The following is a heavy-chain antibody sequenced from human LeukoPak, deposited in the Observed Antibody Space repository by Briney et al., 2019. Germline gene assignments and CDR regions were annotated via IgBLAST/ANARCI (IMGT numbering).Heavy chain of an antibody. CDR1: GFAVSNTY. Sequence: PGGVLRLSCAASGFAVSNTYMTWVRQAPGKGLEWISTIYSGGTTYYAASVKGRFTISRDTSTNTIYLQMIRLRTEDTALYYCAREPWFGATKLIDYWGQGTLVTAST. J-gene: IGHJ4*02. CDR3: AREPWFGATKLIDY. CDR2: IYSGGTT. D-gene: IGHD3-10*01. V-gene: IGHV3-53*01.